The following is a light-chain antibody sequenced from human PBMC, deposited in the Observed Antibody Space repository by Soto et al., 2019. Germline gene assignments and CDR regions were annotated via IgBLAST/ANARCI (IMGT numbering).Light chain of an antibody. CDR1: SSDVGGYNY. CDR2: DVN. V-gene: IGLV2-11*01. CDR3: CSYAGSYTFWV. J-gene: IGLJ3*02. Sequence: QSALTQPRSVSGSPGQSVTISCTGTSSDVGGYNYVSWYQQYPGKAPKLMIYDVNKRPSGVPDRFSGSKSGNTASLTISVLQAEDEADYYCCSYAGSYTFWVFGGGTKVTVL.